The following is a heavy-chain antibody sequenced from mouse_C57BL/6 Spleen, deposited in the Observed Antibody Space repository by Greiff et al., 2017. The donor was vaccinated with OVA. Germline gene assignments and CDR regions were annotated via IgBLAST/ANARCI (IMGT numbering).Heavy chain of an antibody. CDR2: IDPEDGDT. V-gene: IGHV14-1*01. Sequence: EVQLQQSGAELVRPGASVKLSCTASGFNIKDYYMHWVKQRPEQGLEWIGRIDPEDGDTEYAPKFQGKATMTADTSSNTAYLQLSSLTSEDTAVYYCTYDGYYRYWYFDVWGTGTTVTVSS. D-gene: IGHD2-3*01. CDR3: TYDGYYRYWYFDV. CDR1: GFNIKDYY. J-gene: IGHJ1*03.